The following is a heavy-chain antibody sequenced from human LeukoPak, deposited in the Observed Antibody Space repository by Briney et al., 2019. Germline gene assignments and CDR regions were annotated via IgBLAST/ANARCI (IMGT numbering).Heavy chain of an antibody. CDR2: MYHSGST. V-gene: IGHV4-38-2*01. Sequence: SETLSLTCAVSGYSISSGYYWGWFRQPPGKGLEWIGCMYHSGSTYYNPSLKSRVTISVDTSKNQFSLKLSSVTAADTAVYYCARQGGSSSPYYYYYMDVWGKGTTVTVS. CDR1: GYSISSGYY. J-gene: IGHJ6*03. D-gene: IGHD6-13*01. CDR3: ARQGGSSSPYYYYYMDV.